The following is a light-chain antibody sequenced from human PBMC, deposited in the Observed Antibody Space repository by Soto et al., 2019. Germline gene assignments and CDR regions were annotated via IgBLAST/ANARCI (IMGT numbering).Light chain of an antibody. Sequence: EIVMTQSPATLSVSPGEGATLSCRASQSVSSKLAWYQQKPGQAPRLLIYGASTRATGIPARFSGSGSGTDFTLTISRLEPEDFAVYYCQQYGSSAITFGQGTRLEIK. J-gene: IGKJ5*01. CDR3: QQYGSSAIT. CDR1: QSVSSK. CDR2: GAS. V-gene: IGKV3-15*01.